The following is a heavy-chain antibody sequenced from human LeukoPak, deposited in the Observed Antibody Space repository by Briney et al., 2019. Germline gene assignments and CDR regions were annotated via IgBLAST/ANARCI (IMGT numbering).Heavy chain of an antibody. CDR1: GFILSDYN. Sequence: GGSLRLSCAASGFILSDYNMSWVRQAPGKGLEWVSFIAISGTYITYADSVKGRFTISRDNAKNSLYLQMNSLRAEDTAVYYCTRDLSATARAYDYWGQGALVTVSS. D-gene: IGHD1-26*01. CDR3: TRDLSATARAYDY. CDR2: IAISGTYI. V-gene: IGHV3-21*01. J-gene: IGHJ4*02.